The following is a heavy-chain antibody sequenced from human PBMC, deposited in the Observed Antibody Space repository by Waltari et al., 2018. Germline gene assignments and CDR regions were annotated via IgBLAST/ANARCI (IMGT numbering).Heavy chain of an antibody. CDR2: IYYSVST. V-gene: IGHV4-61*01. J-gene: IGHJ2*01. D-gene: IGHD3-3*01. CDR3: ARASRGSGFYYGYFDL. Sequence: QVQLQESGPGLVKPSETLSLTCTVPADSVSSSYYWSWIRQPPGKGLEWIGYIYYSVSTNYNPSLKSRVTISVDTSKNKFSLKLNSVTAADTAVYYCARASRGSGFYYGYFDLWGRGTLVIVSS. CDR1: ADSVSSSYY.